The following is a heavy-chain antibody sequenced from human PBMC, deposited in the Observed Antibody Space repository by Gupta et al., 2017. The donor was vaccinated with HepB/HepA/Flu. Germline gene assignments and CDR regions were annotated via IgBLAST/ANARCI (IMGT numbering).Heavy chain of an antibody. CDR2: ISGSAGTT. Sequence: EVQLLESGGGSVPPGGSLRLSCAASGFTFRTYAMSWVRQAPGKGLDWVSSISGSAGTTYYADSVKGRFTISRDNSKDTLYLQMNSLKAEDTAVYYCAKRREQQLAKYYFDYWGQGTLVTVSS. D-gene: IGHD6-13*01. CDR1: GFTFRTYA. V-gene: IGHV3-23*01. CDR3: AKRREQQLAKYYFDY. J-gene: IGHJ4*02.